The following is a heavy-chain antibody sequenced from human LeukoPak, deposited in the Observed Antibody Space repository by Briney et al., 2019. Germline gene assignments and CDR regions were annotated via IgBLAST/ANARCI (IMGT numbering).Heavy chain of an antibody. J-gene: IGHJ4*02. CDR3: ARLMVVDSPFDY. Sequence: GESLKISCKTSGYDFTKYWIGWVRQMPGKGLEWMGIIYPGDSDTRYRSSFEGQVTISADESISTAYLQWTSLKASDTAMYYCARLMVVDSPFDYWGQGTLVTVSS. V-gene: IGHV5-51*01. D-gene: IGHD2-8*01. CDR2: IYPGDSDT. CDR1: GYDFTKYW.